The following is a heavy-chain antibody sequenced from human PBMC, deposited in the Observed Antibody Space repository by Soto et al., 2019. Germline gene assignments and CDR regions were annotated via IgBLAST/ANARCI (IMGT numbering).Heavy chain of an antibody. D-gene: IGHD4-17*01. CDR2: IYYSGST. CDR3: ARERIAYGDYRDYYYYYGMDV. Sequence: QVQLQESGPGLVKPSQTLSLTCTVSGGSISSGGYYWSWIRQHPGKGLEWIGYIYYSGSTYYNPSLKSRVTISVDTSKNQFSLKLSSVTAADTAVYYCARERIAYGDYRDYYYYYGMDVWGQGTTVTVSS. J-gene: IGHJ6*02. CDR1: GGSISSGGYY. V-gene: IGHV4-31*03.